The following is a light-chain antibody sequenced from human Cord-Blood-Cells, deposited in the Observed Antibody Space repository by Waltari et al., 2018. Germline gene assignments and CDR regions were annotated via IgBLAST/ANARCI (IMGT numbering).Light chain of an antibody. J-gene: IGKJ1*01. CDR1: QSISSY. CDR2: AAS. Sequence: DIQMTQSPSSLSASVGDRVTITCRASQSISSYLNWYQQKPGKAPKLLIYAASSLQSGVPSRFSGSGSGTDFTLTISSLQPGDFATYYCQQRYSTLWTFGQGTKVEIK. CDR3: QQRYSTLWT. V-gene: IGKV1-39*01.